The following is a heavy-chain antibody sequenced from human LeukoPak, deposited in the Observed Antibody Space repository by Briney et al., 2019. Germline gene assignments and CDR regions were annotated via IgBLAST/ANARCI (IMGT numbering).Heavy chain of an antibody. CDR3: ARASSGWYLFDY. CDR2: ISSSSSYI. CDR1: GFTFSSYS. V-gene: IGHV3-21*01. J-gene: IGHJ4*02. Sequence: GGSLRLSCAASGFTFSSYSMNWVRQAPGKGLEWVSSISSSSSYIYYADSVKGRLTISRDNAKNSLYLQMNSLRAEDTAVYYCARASSGWYLFDYWGQGTLVTVSS. D-gene: IGHD6-19*01.